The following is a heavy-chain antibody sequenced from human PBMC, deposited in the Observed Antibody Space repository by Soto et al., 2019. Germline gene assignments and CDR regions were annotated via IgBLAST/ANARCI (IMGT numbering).Heavy chain of an antibody. CDR1: GYTFTSYY. V-gene: IGHV1-46*01. Sequence: ASVKVSCKASGYTFTSYYMHWVRQAPGQGLEWMGIINPSGGSTSYAQKFQGRVTMTRDTSTSTVYMELSSLRSEDTAVYYCAIKNGIAARRSSSLDYWGQGTLVTVSS. D-gene: IGHD6-6*01. J-gene: IGHJ4*02. CDR2: INPSGGST. CDR3: AIKNGIAARRSSSLDY.